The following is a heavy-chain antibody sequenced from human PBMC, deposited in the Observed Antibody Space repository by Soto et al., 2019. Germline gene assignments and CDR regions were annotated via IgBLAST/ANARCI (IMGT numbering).Heavy chain of an antibody. CDR3: VKATKGVGATGKNYFDY. J-gene: IGHJ4*02. CDR1: GFTFSSYA. V-gene: IGHV3-64D*06. D-gene: IGHD1-26*01. Sequence: XESLRLSCSASGFTFSSYAMHWVRQAPGKGLEYVSAISSNGGSTYYADSVKGRFTISRDNSKNTLYLQMSSLRAEDTAVYYCVKATKGVGATGKNYFDYWGQGTLVTVSS. CDR2: ISSNGGST.